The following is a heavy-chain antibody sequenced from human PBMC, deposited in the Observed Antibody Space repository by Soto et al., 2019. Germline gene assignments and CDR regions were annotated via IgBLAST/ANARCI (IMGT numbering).Heavy chain of an antibody. V-gene: IGHV3-33*01. D-gene: IGHD6-19*01. CDR3: ARDREEQWLVGDAFEI. J-gene: IGHJ3*02. Sequence: QVQLVESGGGVVQPGRSLRLSCAASGFTFSSYGMHWVRQAPGKGLEWVAVIWYDGSNKYYADSVKGRFTISRDNSKNTLYLQMNSLRAEDTAVYYCARDREEQWLVGDAFEIWGQGTMVTVSS. CDR2: IWYDGSNK. CDR1: GFTFSSYG.